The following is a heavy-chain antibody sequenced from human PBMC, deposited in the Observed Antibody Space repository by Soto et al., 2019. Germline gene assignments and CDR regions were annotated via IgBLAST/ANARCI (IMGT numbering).Heavy chain of an antibody. V-gene: IGHV3-23*01. CDR1: GFTFSSYA. CDR2: ISGSGGST. Sequence: EVQLLESGGGLVQPGGSLRLSCAASGFTFSSYAMSWVRQAPGKGLEWVSAISGSGGSTYYADSVKGRFTISRDNSKNTLYLQMNSLRAEDTAVYYCAKSPFPMVRGVIIGSYFDYRGQGTLVTVSS. D-gene: IGHD3-10*01. J-gene: IGHJ4*02. CDR3: AKSPFPMVRGVIIGSYFDY.